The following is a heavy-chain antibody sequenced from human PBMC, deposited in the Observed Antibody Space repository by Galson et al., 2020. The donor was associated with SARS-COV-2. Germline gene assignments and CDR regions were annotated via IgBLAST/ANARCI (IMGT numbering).Heavy chain of an antibody. CDR1: SGSIRYSY. V-gene: IGHV4-59*01. CDR2: VSATGTA. CDR3: ARGPTPDRVNHHYFYYMDV. Sequence: SETLSLTCTVPSGSIRYSYWSWVRQTPRKGLERIGYVSATGTASLNPSLESRATISLATSQNQISLKLTSVTAADTAVYYCARGPTPDRVNHHYFYYMDVWVKGATVTVSS. J-gene: IGHJ6*03. D-gene: IGHD2-2*01.